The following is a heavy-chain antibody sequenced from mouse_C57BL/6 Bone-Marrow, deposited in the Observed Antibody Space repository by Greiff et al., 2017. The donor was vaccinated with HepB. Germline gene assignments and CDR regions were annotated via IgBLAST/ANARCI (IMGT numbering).Heavy chain of an antibody. D-gene: IGHD2-3*01. V-gene: IGHV1-82*01. Sequence: VQLQQSGPELVKPGASVKISCKASGYAFSSSWMNWVKQRPGKGLEWIGRIYPGDGDTNYNGKFKGKATLTADKSSSTAYMQLSSLTFEDSAVYFCARKGGLLGFAYWGQGTLVTVSA. CDR1: GYAFSSSW. J-gene: IGHJ3*01. CDR3: ARKGGLLGFAY. CDR2: IYPGDGDT.